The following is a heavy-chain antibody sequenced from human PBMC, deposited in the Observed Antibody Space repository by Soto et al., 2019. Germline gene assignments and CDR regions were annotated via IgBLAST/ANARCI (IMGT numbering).Heavy chain of an antibody. V-gene: IGHV1-18*01. CDR3: AIDRGVAPPVAGNTHYYYYMDV. CDR2: ISAYNGNT. J-gene: IGHJ6*03. Sequence: QDQLVQSGVEVKKPGASVKVSCKASGYSFTNYGITWVRQAPGQGFEWMGWISAYNGNTNYAQKFQGRVTMTTDASTSTAYLELRSLRSDDTAVYYCAIDRGVAPPVAGNTHYYYYMDVWGKGTTVTVSS. CDR1: GYSFTNYG. D-gene: IGHD6-19*01.